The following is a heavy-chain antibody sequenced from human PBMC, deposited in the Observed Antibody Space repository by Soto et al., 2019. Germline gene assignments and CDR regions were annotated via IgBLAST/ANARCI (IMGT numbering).Heavy chain of an antibody. Sequence: SVKVSCKASGGTFSSYAMNWVLQAPGQGLEWMGGIIPMFGTADYAQKFQGRVTITADESTSTAYMELSSLRSDDTAVYYCAREVNVDIVATWDYWGQGTLVTVSS. J-gene: IGHJ4*02. CDR3: AREVNVDIVATWDY. CDR2: IIPMFGTA. CDR1: GGTFSSYA. V-gene: IGHV1-69*13. D-gene: IGHD5-12*01.